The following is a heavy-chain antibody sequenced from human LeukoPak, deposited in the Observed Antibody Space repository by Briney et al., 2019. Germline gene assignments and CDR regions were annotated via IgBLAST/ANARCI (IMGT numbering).Heavy chain of an antibody. V-gene: IGHV4-59*01. Sequence: SETLSLTCTVSGGSISSYYWSWIRQPPGKGLEWIGYIYYSGSTNYNPSLKSRVTISVDTPKNQFSLKLSSVTAADTAVYYCARGSDHYDSSGYLQWWGQGTLVTVSS. D-gene: IGHD3-22*01. CDR1: GGSISSYY. CDR2: IYYSGST. CDR3: ARGSDHYDSSGYLQW. J-gene: IGHJ4*02.